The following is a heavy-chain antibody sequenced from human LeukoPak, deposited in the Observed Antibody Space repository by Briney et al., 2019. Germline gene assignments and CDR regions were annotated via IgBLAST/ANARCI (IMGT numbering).Heavy chain of an antibody. Sequence: PGGSLRLSCAASGFTFSSYAMSWVRQAPGKGLEWVSAISGSGGGTYYADSVKGRFTISRDNSKNTLYLQMNSLRAEDTAVYYCAKDGVLLWFGEFEYYFDYWGQGTLVTVSS. V-gene: IGHV3-23*01. J-gene: IGHJ4*02. CDR1: GFTFSSYA. CDR3: AKDGVLLWFGEFEYYFDY. D-gene: IGHD3-10*01. CDR2: ISGSGGGT.